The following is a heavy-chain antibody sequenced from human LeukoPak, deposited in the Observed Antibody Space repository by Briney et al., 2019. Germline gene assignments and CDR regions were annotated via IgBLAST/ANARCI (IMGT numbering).Heavy chain of an antibody. D-gene: IGHD1-7*01. CDR3: ASQGWQLLYYFDY. V-gene: IGHV3-11*01. J-gene: IGHJ4*02. Sequence: PGGSLRLSCAASGFTFRDYHMSWIRQAPGKGLEWISYISSSDSTIYYADSVKGRFTISRDNAKNSLYLQMNNLRGEDTAAYYCASQGWQLLYYFDYWGPGTLVTVSS. CDR2: ISSSDSTI. CDR1: GFTFRDYH.